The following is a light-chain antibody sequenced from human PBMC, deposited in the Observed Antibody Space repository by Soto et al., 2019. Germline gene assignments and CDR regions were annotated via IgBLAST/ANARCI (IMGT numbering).Light chain of an antibody. V-gene: IGKV1-5*01. CDR3: QQYGSWT. J-gene: IGKJ1*01. CDR2: DAS. Sequence: DIQMTQSPSTLSASVGDRVTITCRASHSISSWLAWYQQKPGKAPKLLIYDASSLESGVPSRFSGSGSGTEFTLTISSLQPDDFATYCCQQYGSWTFGQGTKVEIK. CDR1: HSISSW.